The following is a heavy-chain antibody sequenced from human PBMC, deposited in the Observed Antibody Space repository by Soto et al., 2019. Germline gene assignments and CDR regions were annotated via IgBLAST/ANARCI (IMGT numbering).Heavy chain of an antibody. D-gene: IGHD3-10*01. CDR3: ARYTYYSQTGIDY. Sequence: QVQLQQWGAGLLKPSETLSLTCAVHSGSFSSYYCTWTRQPPGKVLEWIGEIHPSGDTDYNPSLINLNTRSLDTSKNQFYLMLTSVTAADTAVYYWARYTYYSQTGIDYWGQGTLVTVSS. CDR1: SGSFSSYY. CDR2: IHPSGDT. J-gene: IGHJ4*02. V-gene: IGHV4-34*02.